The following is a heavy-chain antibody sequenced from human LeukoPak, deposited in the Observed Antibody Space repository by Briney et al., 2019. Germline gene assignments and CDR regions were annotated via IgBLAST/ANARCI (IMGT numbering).Heavy chain of an antibody. Sequence: GSSVTVSCMASGYTFTGYYMHWVRQAPGQGLEWMGWINPNSGGTNYAQKFQGRVTMTRDTSISTAYMELSRLRSEDTAVYYCARDWGYYDILTGYYSGYYYFDYWGQGTLVTVSS. J-gene: IGHJ4*02. CDR1: GYTFTGYY. D-gene: IGHD3-9*01. CDR2: INPNSGGT. V-gene: IGHV1-2*02. CDR3: ARDWGYYDILTGYYSGYYYFDY.